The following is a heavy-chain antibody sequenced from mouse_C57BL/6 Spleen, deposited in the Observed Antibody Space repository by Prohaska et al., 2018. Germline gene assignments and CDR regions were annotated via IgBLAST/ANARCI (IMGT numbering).Heavy chain of an antibody. CDR2: IDPSDSYT. V-gene: IGHV1-59*01. CDR1: GYTFTSYW. CDR3: ASNYGDY. Sequence: QVQLQQPGAELVRPGTSVKLSCKASGYTFTSYWMHWVKQRPGQGLEWIGVIDPSDSYTNYNQKFKGEATLTVDTSSSTAYMQLSSLTSEDSAVYYCASNYGDYWGQGTTLTVSS. D-gene: IGHD1-1*01. J-gene: IGHJ2*01.